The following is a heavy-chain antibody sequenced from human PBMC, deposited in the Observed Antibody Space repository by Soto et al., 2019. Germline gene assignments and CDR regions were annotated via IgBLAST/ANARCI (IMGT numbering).Heavy chain of an antibody. J-gene: IGHJ4*02. V-gene: IGHV4-39*01. Sequence: PSETLSLTCTVSGGSVSSNSYSWGWIRQSPGKGLEWIATIYSTDKTYYNPSLLSRVTISVDTSMNELSPRLNSVTAADTAVYYCARLGYSYGYFFDYWGQGTLVPVSS. CDR1: GGSVSSNSYS. D-gene: IGHD5-18*01. CDR3: ARLGYSYGYFFDY. CDR2: IYSTDKT.